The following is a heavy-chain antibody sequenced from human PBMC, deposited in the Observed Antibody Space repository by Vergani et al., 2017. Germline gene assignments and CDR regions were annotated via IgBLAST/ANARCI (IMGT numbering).Heavy chain of an antibody. Sequence: QVQLVQSGAEVKKPGSSVKVSCKASGGPFSSYAISWVRQAPGQGLEWMGGIIPIFGTANYAQKFQGRVTLTADDTTSTAYTELSSLRSEDTAVYYCAGGVGAPARLMDYWSQGTLVTVSS. CDR3: AGGVGAPARLMDY. D-gene: IGHD2-8*01. CDR2: IIPIFGTA. J-gene: IGHJ4*02. V-gene: IGHV1-69*12. CDR1: GGPFSSYA.